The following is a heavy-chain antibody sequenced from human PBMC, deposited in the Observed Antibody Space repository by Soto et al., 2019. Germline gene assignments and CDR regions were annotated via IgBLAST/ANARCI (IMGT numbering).Heavy chain of an antibody. Sequence: PGGSLRLSCAASGFTFSSYGMHWDRQAPGKGLEWVAVISYDGNNKYYADSVKGRFTISRDNSKNTLYVQMSSLRAEDTAVYYCSKGTWNEYYDSSGYYPEFDYWGQGTLVTVSS. CDR3: SKGTWNEYYDSSGYYPEFDY. CDR1: GFTFSSYG. D-gene: IGHD3-22*01. J-gene: IGHJ4*02. V-gene: IGHV3-30*18. CDR2: ISYDGNNK.